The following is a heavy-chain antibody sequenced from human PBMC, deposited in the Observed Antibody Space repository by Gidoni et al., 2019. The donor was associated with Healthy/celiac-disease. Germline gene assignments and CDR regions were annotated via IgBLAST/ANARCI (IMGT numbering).Heavy chain of an antibody. Sequence: EVQLLESGGGLVQPGGSLRLSCAASGVTFSSYAMRGGRQAPGKGLEWVSAISGSGGSTYYADSVKGRFTISRDNSKNTLYLQMNSLRAEDTAVYYCAKWTAARPYFDYWGQGTLVTVSS. D-gene: IGHD6-6*01. CDR3: AKWTAARPYFDY. J-gene: IGHJ4*02. V-gene: IGHV3-23*01. CDR2: ISGSGGST. CDR1: GVTFSSYA.